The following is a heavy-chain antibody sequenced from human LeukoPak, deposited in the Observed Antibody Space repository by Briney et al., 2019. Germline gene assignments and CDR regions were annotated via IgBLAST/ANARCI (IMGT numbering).Heavy chain of an antibody. CDR1: GYTFTGYY. CDR3: ARDKSIGWERYPPDY. Sequence: ASVKVSCKASGYTFTGYYMHWVRQALGQGLEWMGWINPNSGGTNYAQKFQGRVTMTRDTSISTAYMELSSLRSEDTAVYYCARDKSIGWERYPPDYWGQGTLVTVSS. V-gene: IGHV1-2*02. D-gene: IGHD1-26*01. CDR2: INPNSGGT. J-gene: IGHJ4*02.